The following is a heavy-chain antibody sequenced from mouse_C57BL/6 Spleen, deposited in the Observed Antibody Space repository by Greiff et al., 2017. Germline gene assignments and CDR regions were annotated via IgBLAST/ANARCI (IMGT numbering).Heavy chain of an antibody. CDR2: INPNYGTP. Sequence: VQLKESGPELVKPGASVKISCKASGYSFTDYNMNWVKQSNGKSLEWIGVINPNYGTPSYNQKFKGKATLTVDQSSSTAYMQLNSLTSEDSAVYYCARGGYGSSYEAWFAYWGQGTLVTVSA. J-gene: IGHJ3*01. D-gene: IGHD1-1*01. CDR1: GYSFTDYN. CDR3: ARGGYGSSYEAWFAY. V-gene: IGHV1-39*01.